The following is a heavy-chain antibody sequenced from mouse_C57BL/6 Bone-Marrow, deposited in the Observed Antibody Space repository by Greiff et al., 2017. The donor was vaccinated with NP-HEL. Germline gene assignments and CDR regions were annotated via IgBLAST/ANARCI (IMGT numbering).Heavy chain of an antibody. D-gene: IGHD2-1*01. V-gene: IGHV5-4*01. CDR2: ISDGGSYT. CDR1: GFTFSSYA. Sequence: EVKLVESGGGLVKPGGSLKLSCAASGFTFSSYAMSWVRQTPEKRLEWVATISDGGSYTYYPDNVKGRFTISRDNAKNNLYLQMSHLKSEDTAMYYCAREGNYELGRFAYWGQGTLVTVSA. CDR3: AREGNYELGRFAY. J-gene: IGHJ3*01.